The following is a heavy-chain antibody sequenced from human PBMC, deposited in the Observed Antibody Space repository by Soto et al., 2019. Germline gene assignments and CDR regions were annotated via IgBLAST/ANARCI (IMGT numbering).Heavy chain of an antibody. J-gene: IGHJ4*02. CDR1: GDSINSDKYY. D-gene: IGHD6-6*01. CDR2: IYYRGNT. CDR3: ARLEGLATSSYYFDF. Sequence: QLQESGPGLVKPSETLSLTCSVSGDSINSDKYYWGWIRQPPGKGLEWIGSIYYRGNTYYNPSLQTRVTISPDKSKSQFSLRLNSVTAADSAVYFCARLEGLATSSYYFDFWGQGAQVTVSS. V-gene: IGHV4-39*01.